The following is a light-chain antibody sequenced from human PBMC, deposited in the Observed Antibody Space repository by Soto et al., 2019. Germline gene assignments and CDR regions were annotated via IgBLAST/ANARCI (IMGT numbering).Light chain of an antibody. J-gene: IGLJ1*01. CDR1: SSDVGGYNY. Sequence: QSALTQPASVSGSPGQSITISCTGTSSDVGGYNYVSWYQQHPGKAPKLMIFDVNNRPSGVSNRFSGSKSGNTASLTISGLQAEDDADYYCCSYTSSSTYVFGTGTKLTV. CDR2: DVN. CDR3: CSYTSSSTYV. V-gene: IGLV2-14*01.